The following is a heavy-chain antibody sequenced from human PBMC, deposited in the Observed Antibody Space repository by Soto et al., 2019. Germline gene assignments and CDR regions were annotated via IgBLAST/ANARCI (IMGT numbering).Heavy chain of an antibody. Sequence: GGSLRLSCAASGFTFSSYAMSWVRQAPGKGLEWVSAISGSGDSTYYADSVKGRFTISRDNSKNTLYLQMNSLRAEDTAVYYCAKDPSGDFWSGSYFDYWGQGTLVTVSS. CDR1: GFTFSSYA. V-gene: IGHV3-23*01. CDR3: AKDPSGDFWSGSYFDY. J-gene: IGHJ4*02. CDR2: ISGSGDST. D-gene: IGHD3-3*01.